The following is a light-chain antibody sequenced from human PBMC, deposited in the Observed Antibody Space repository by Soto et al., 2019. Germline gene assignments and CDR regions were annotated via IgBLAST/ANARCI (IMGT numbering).Light chain of an antibody. CDR3: CPYAGSYTFYV. V-gene: IGLV2-11*01. J-gene: IGLJ1*01. CDR1: SSDVGGYNY. CDR2: DVS. Sequence: QSALTQPRSVAGAPGQSVTIACTGTSSDVGGYNYVSWYQQHPGKAPKLMIYDVSKRPSGVPDRFSGSKSGNTASLTISGLQAEDEADYYCCPYAGSYTFYVFGTGTKVT.